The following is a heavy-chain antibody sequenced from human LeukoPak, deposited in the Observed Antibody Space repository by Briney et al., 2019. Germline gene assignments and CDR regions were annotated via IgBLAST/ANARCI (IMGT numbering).Heavy chain of an antibody. Sequence: ASVKVSCKASGYTFTSYYMHWARQAPGQGLEWMGIINPSGGSTSYAQKFQGRVTMTRDTSTSTVYMELSSLSSEDTAVYYCARVGGYSYGPEYYGMDVWGQGTTVTVSS. CDR2: INPSGGST. V-gene: IGHV1-46*01. CDR1: GYTFTSYY. J-gene: IGHJ6*02. D-gene: IGHD5-18*01. CDR3: ARVGGYSYGPEYYGMDV.